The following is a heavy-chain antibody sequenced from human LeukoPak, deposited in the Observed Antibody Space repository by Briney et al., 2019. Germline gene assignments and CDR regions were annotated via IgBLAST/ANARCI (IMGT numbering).Heavy chain of an antibody. CDR3: ARHLAINPNWNYFDY. CDR2: IYPGDSDT. J-gene: IGHJ4*02. V-gene: IGHV5-51*01. CDR1: GYSFTSYW. Sequence: GESLKISCKGSGYSFTSYWIGWVRQMPGKGLEWMGIIYPGDSDTRYSPSFQGQVTISADKSISTAYLQWSSLKASDTAMYYCARHLAINPNWNYFDYWGQGTLVTVSS. D-gene: IGHD1-1*01.